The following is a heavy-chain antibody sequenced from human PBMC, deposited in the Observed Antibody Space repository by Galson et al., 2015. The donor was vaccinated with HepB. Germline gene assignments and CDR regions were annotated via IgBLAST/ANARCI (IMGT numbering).Heavy chain of an antibody. D-gene: IGHD2-15*01. Sequence: SVKVSCKASGGTFSSYAISWVRQAPGQGLEWMGRIIPILGIANYAQKFQGRVTITADKSTSTAYMELGSLRSEDTAVYYCARDLFLAGYCSGGSCYERFDYWGQGTLVTVSS. CDR1: GGTFSSYA. CDR3: ARDLFLAGYCSGGSCYERFDY. CDR2: IIPILGIA. V-gene: IGHV1-69*04. J-gene: IGHJ4*02.